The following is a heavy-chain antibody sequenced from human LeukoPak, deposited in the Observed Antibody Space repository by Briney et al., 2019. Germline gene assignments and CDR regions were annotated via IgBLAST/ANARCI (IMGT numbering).Heavy chain of an antibody. CDR1: GGFISNYY. D-gene: IGHD6-19*01. CDR3: ARGGRGWYNDWFDP. Sequence: PSETLSLTCTVPGGFISNYYWSWIRQPPGKGLEWIGYLYNSGHTNYNPSLKSRVTISVDTSKSEISLKMISVTAADTAVYYCARGGRGWYNDWFDPWGQGTLVTVSS. CDR2: LYNSGHT. V-gene: IGHV4-59*01. J-gene: IGHJ5*02.